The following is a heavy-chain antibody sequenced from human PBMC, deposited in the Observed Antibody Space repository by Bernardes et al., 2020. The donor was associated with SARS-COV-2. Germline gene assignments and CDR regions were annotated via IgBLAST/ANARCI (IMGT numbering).Heavy chain of an antibody. CDR3: AREYSTSSRLNWFDP. CDR2: IYHSGST. V-gene: IGHV4-34*01. D-gene: IGHD6-6*01. Sequence: SETLPLTCAVYGESFSDYYWTWIRQPPGKGLEWIGEIYHSGSTNYNPSLKSRVTISVDTSKNQFSLKLNSVTAADTAVYYCAREYSTSSRLNWFDPWGQGTLVTVSS. J-gene: IGHJ5*02. CDR1: GESFSDYY.